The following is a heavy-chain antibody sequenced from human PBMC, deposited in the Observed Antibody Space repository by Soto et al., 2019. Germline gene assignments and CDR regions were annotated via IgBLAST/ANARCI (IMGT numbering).Heavy chain of an antibody. D-gene: IGHD5-18*01. CDR2: IRSRENSYGA. Sequence: EVQLVESGGGLVQPGGSLKLSCAASGFKFRGSAMHWVRQAFGKGLEWVRRIRSRENSYGADYVAPVKGRFTMSRDDSKNTASQLMNNLNIDDTAIYNCTTTHADTALVIFDYWGQGALVTVS. V-gene: IGHV3-73*02. J-gene: IGHJ4*02. CDR1: GFKFRGSA. CDR3: TTTHADTALVIFDY.